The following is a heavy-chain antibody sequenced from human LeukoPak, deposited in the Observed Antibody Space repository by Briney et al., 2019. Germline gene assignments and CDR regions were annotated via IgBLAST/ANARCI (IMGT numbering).Heavy chain of an antibody. V-gene: IGHV4-30-4*01. CDR3: ARSIVGATIGSLFDY. J-gene: IGHJ4*02. Sequence: SETLSLTCTVSGGSISSGDYYWSWIRQPPGKGLEWIGYIYYSGSTYYNPSLKSRVTISVDTSKNQFSLELSSVTAADTAVYYCARSIVGATIGSLFDYWGQGTLVTVSS. CDR1: GGSISSGDYY. CDR2: IYYSGST. D-gene: IGHD1-26*01.